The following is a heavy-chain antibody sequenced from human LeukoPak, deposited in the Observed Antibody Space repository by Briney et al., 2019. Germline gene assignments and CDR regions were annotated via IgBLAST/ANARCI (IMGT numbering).Heavy chain of an antibody. J-gene: IGHJ4*02. Sequence: GGSLRLSCAASGFTFYEYAMHWVRHAPGKGLEWVSGISYSSGSIGYVDSVKGRFTISRDDSKNTVYLHMDTLRADDTAMYYCAKDASPTGDNFFDYWGRGTLVTVSS. CDR2: ISYSSGSI. CDR3: AKDASPTGDNFFDY. V-gene: IGHV3-9*01. D-gene: IGHD2-21*02. CDR1: GFTFYEYA.